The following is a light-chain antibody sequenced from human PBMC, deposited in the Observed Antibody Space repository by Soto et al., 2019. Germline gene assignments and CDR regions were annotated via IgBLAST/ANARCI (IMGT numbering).Light chain of an antibody. Sequence: EILLTQSPSTLSASVGDRVTITCRASQGIGRWLAWYQQKPGKAPRLLIYGASSMESGVPARFSGSGSGTEFTLTISSLQPDDFATYYCQQYNSYSPVTFGQGTKVDIK. CDR1: QGIGRW. CDR3: QQYNSYSPVT. J-gene: IGKJ1*01. CDR2: GAS. V-gene: IGKV1-5*01.